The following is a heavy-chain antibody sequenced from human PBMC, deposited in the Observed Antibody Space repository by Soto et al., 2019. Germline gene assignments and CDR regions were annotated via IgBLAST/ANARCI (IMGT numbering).Heavy chain of an antibody. CDR3: ARVGGVGAPPGADY. J-gene: IGHJ4*02. D-gene: IGHD1-26*01. CDR1: GYTFTSYG. V-gene: IGHV1-18*01. CDR2: ISLYNGNT. Sequence: QVQLVQSGTEVKKPGASVKVSCSASGYTFTSYGLSWVRQAPGQGLEWMGWISLYNGNTYYAENLQDRVTMTTDTSTRTAYMEVRGLDSDDTAVYFCARVGGVGAPPGADYWGQGTLVTVSS.